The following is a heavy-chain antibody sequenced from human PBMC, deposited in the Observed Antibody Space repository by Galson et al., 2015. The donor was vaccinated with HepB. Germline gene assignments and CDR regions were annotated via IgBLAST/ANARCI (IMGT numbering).Heavy chain of an antibody. CDR1: GGSFSGYY. V-gene: IGHV4-34*01. CDR3: ARVTMVRGVMY. CDR2: INHSGST. Sequence: ETLSLTCAVYGGSFSGYYWSWIRQPPGKGLEWIGEINHSGSTNYNPSLKSRVTISVDTSKNQFSLKLSSVTAADTAVYYCARVTMVRGVMYWGQGTLVTVSS. J-gene: IGHJ4*02. D-gene: IGHD3-10*01.